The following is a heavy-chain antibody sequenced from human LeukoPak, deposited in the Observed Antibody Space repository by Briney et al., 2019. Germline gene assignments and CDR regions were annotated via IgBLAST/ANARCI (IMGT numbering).Heavy chain of an antibody. CDR1: GFTFSSYA. Sequence: GGSLRLSCAASGFTFSSYAMSWVRQAPGKGLEWVAVISYDGNNKYYADSVKGRFTISRDNSKNWLYLQMNSLRPEDTAVYYCLAFSTAGTAYWGQGTLVTVSS. D-gene: IGHD3/OR15-3a*01. CDR3: LAFSTAGTAY. CDR2: ISYDGNNK. V-gene: IGHV3-30*03. J-gene: IGHJ4*02.